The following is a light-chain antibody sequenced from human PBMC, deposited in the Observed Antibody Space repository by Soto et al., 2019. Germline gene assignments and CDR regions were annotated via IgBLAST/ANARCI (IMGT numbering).Light chain of an antibody. Sequence: ENVLTQSPGTLSLSPGERATLSCRASQSVSRSYLAWYQHKPGQGPRLRIHSASTRATGIPDRFIGSESGTDFTLTISRLEPEDFAVYYCQQHDTSPLTFGGGTKVEIK. CDR3: QQHDTSPLT. J-gene: IGKJ4*01. CDR2: SAS. CDR1: QSVSRSY. V-gene: IGKV3-20*01.